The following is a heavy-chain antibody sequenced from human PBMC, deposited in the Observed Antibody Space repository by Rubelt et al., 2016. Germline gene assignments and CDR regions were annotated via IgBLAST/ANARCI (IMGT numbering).Heavy chain of an antibody. Sequence: EVQLLESGGGLVQPGGSLRLSCAASGFAFSNYAMAWVRQAPGKGLEWVSAISGSGGSTYYEDSVMGRFTISRDNSKNTRYLQMNSLRAEDTAVYYCARDIREVGATLYFDYWGQGTLVTVSS. CDR3: ARDIREVGATLYFDY. J-gene: IGHJ4*02. D-gene: IGHD1-26*01. CDR1: GFAFSNYA. V-gene: IGHV3-23*01. CDR2: ISGSGGST.